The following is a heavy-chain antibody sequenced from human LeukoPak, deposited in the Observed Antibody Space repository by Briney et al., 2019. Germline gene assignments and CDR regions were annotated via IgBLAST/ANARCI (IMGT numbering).Heavy chain of an antibody. V-gene: IGHV4-59*08. CDR3: ARHGYYDSSGYLLNAFDI. Sequence: PSETLSLTCTVSGGSISSYYWSWIRQPPGKGLEWIGYIYYSGSTNYNPSLKSRVIISVDTSKNQFSLKLSSVTAADTAVYYCARHGYYDSSGYLLNAFDIWGQGTMVTVSS. J-gene: IGHJ3*02. CDR1: GGSISSYY. CDR2: IYYSGST. D-gene: IGHD3-22*01.